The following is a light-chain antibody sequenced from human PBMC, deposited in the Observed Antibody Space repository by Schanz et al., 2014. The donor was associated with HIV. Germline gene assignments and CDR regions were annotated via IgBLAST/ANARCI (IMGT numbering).Light chain of an antibody. V-gene: IGLV2-8*01. CDR3: SSYGGNNNLV. CDR1: SSDVGGYKY. CDR2: EVN. J-gene: IGLJ2*01. Sequence: QSALTQPPSASGSPGQSVTISCTGTSSDVGGYKYVSWYQQHPGKAPKLMIYEVNQRPSGVPDRFSGSKSGNTASLTVSGLQPEDEADYYCSSYGGNNNLVFGGGTKVTVL.